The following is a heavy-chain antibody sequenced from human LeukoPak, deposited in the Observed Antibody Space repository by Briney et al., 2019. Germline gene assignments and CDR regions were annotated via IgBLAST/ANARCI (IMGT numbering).Heavy chain of an antibody. CDR1: GYTLIQLS. V-gene: IGHV1-24*01. CDR3: TTGIPDYDFWNGCV. J-gene: IGHJ4*02. CDR2: FDPEDGET. Sequence: GASVNVSCKVSGYTLIQLSMHGVRQAAGKGLEGLGGFDPEDGETIYAQKFQGRVTMTEDTSTDTAYMELSRLRSEDTGVYYCTTGIPDYDFWNGCVWGQGTLVTVSS. D-gene: IGHD3-3*01.